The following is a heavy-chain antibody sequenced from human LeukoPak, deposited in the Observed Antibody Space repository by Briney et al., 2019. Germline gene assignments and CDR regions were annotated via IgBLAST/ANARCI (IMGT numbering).Heavy chain of an antibody. V-gene: IGHV1-46*01. CDR1: GYTFTNYY. CDR2: INPSSGGT. J-gene: IGHJ4*02. Sequence: ASVKVSCKASGYTFTNYYLHWVRQAPGHGLEWMGIINPSSGGTSFTQKFQGRVTMTRDTSTSRVYMDLSSLRSEDTAVYYCAREAIAAGKNFDYWGQGTLVTVSS. D-gene: IGHD6-25*01. CDR3: AREAIAAGKNFDY.